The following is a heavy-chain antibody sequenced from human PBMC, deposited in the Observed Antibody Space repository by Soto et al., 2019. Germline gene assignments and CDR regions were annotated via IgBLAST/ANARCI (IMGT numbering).Heavy chain of an antibody. D-gene: IGHD3-9*01. V-gene: IGHV3-33*01. CDR3: ARVLRYFDWDYAFDI. CDR2: IWNDGSTK. J-gene: IGHJ3*02. Sequence: HPGGSLRLSCTASGFTFGDYAMSWFRQAPGKGLEWVAVIWNDGSTKYYADSVKGRFTISRDDSKNTLYLQMNSLRAEDTAVYYCARVLRYFDWDYAFDIWGQGTMVTVSS. CDR1: GFTFGDYA.